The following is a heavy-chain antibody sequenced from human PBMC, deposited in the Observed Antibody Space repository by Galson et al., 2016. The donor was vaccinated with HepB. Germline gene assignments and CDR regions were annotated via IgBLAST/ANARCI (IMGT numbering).Heavy chain of an antibody. D-gene: IGHD1-14*01. V-gene: IGHV3-23*01. CDR3: ESRKGRMSGLDY. CDR2: IAHNEDIT. CDR1: EFTFSIYA. J-gene: IGHJ4*02. Sequence: SLRLSCAASEFTFSIYAMYWVRQAPGQGLEWVATIAHNEDITHYAHSVKGRFTITRDTSKNMMYLQMNSLGDDDAAVYDCESRKGRMSGLDYWGQGTLVTVTS.